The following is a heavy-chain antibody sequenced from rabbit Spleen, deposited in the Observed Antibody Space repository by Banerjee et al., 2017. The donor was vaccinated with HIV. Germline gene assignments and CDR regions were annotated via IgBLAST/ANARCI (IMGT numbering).Heavy chain of an antibody. D-gene: IGHD2-1*01. Sequence: QSLEESGGGLVKPGGTLTLTCKASGFSSSRSYYMCWVRQAPGKGLEWIGCIFGGISGHNYYATWVKGRFTITKISSTPVDLKMTSLTAADTATYFCVYTDHGDYGYGFNLWDPGTLVTVS. J-gene: IGHJ4*01. CDR2: IFGGISGHN. CDR3: VYTDHGDYGYGFNL. CDR1: GFSSSRSYY. V-gene: IGHV1S40*01.